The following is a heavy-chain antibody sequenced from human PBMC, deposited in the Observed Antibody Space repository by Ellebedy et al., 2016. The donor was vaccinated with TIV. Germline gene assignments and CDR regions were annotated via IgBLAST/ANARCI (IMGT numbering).Heavy chain of an antibody. CDR3: ARDVRTSGWHPEFDS. CDR1: GFSFSTYD. J-gene: IGHJ4*02. D-gene: IGHD6-19*01. CDR2: IGTLSDT. Sequence: GESLKISCVASGFSFSTYDMHWVRQVTGKGLEWVAAIGTLSDTFYPGSVKGRFTISRENARNSLYLQMNNLRVEDTVVYYCARDVRTSGWHPEFDSWGQGTLVAVSS. V-gene: IGHV3-13*01.